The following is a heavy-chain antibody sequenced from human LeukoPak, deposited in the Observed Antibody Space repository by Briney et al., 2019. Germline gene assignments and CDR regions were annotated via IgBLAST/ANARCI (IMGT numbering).Heavy chain of an antibody. J-gene: IGHJ4*02. Sequence: PSETLSLTCTVSGGSISSYYWSWIRQPPGKGLEWIGYIYYSGSTNSNPSLKSRVTISVDTSKNQFSLKLSSVTAADTAVYYCASSEGLPHYFDYWGQGTLVTVSS. D-gene: IGHD3-10*01. V-gene: IGHV4-59*01. CDR2: IYYSGST. CDR3: ASSEGLPHYFDY. CDR1: GGSISSYY.